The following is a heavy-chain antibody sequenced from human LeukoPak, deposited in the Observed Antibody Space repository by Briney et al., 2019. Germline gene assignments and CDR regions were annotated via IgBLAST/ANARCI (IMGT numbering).Heavy chain of an antibody. CDR3: AITEYSSLESWGLVDY. CDR2: IYYSGST. J-gene: IGHJ4*02. CDR1: GGSISSSSYY. V-gene: IGHV4-39*07. D-gene: IGHD6-6*01. Sequence: PSETLSLTCTVSGGSISSSSYYWGWIRQPPGKGLEWIGSIYYSGSTYYNPSLKSRVTISVDTSKNQFSLKLSSVTAADTAVYYCAITEYSSLESWGLVDYWGQGTLVTVSS.